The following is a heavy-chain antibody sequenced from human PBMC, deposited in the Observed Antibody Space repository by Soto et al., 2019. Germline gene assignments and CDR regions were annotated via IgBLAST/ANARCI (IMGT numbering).Heavy chain of an antibody. CDR2: IYPGDSDA. Sequence: GESLKISCKASGYNFISYWIAWVRQMPGKGLEWMGIIYPGDSDATYSPSFEGQVTFSVDKSITTAYLQWISLKASDTATYYCARQAYFGSGTYYSDYWGQGTQVTVSS. CDR3: ARQAYFGSGTYYSDY. V-gene: IGHV5-51*01. D-gene: IGHD3-10*01. CDR1: GYNFISYW. J-gene: IGHJ4*02.